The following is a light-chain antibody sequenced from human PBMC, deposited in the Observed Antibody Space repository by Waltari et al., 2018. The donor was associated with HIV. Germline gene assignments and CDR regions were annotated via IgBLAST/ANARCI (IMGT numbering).Light chain of an antibody. V-gene: IGKV3-15*01. CDR3: QQYKNWWT. CDR1: QSVSSN. CDR2: GAS. Sequence: ETVMTQSPATLSVSPGEGATLSCRASQSVSSNVAWYQQKPGQAPRLLIYGASTRTTGVPARFSGSGSGTEFTLTISSLQSEDFAVYYCQQYKNWWTFGQGTKVEIK. J-gene: IGKJ1*01.